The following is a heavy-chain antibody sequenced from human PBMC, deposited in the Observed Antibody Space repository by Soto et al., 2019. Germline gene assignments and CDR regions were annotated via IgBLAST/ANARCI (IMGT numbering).Heavy chain of an antibody. V-gene: IGHV1-69*12. D-gene: IGHD1-1*01. CDR1: GDTFSSFA. Sequence: VQLVQSGAEVKKPGSSVKVSCKASGDTFSSFAISWVRQAPGQGLEWMGGIIPIFRTPNYAQKFQGRVTISADEPTSTAYMELSSLTSEDTAVYYCARDKDREQLGGNYYYALDVWGQGTTVIVSS. CDR2: IIPIFRTP. CDR3: ARDKDREQLGGNYYYALDV. J-gene: IGHJ6*02.